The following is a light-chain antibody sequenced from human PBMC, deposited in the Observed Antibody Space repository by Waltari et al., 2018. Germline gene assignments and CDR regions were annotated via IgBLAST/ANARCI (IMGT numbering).Light chain of an antibody. Sequence: DIQMTQSPTSVSASVGDRVTITCRASQGIRSWLAWYQQKPGRAPKLLIYAASSLQGGVPSRFSGSGSGTEFTLTISSLQPEDVATYYCQQFINYPLTFGPGTTVDIK. CDR2: AAS. CDR1: QGIRSW. J-gene: IGKJ3*01. V-gene: IGKV1-12*01. CDR3: QQFINYPLT.